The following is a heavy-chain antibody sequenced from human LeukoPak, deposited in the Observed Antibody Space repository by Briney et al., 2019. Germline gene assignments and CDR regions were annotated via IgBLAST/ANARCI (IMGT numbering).Heavy chain of an antibody. CDR3: ARRSKTGTTDY. D-gene: IGHD1-1*01. J-gene: IGHJ4*02. Sequence: SQTLSLTCTVSGGSISSGGYYWSWIRQPPGKGLEWIGYIYHSGSTYYNPSLKSRVTISVDRSKNQFSLKLSSVTAADTAVYYCARRSKTGTTDYWGQGTLVPSPQ. V-gene: IGHV4-30-2*01. CDR1: GGSISSGGYY. CDR2: IYHSGST.